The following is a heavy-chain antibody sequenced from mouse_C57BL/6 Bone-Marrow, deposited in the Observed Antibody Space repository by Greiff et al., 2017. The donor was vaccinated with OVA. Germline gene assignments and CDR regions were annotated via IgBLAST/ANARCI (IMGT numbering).Heavy chain of an antibody. CDR3: ALGPYYYGSSYDAY. V-gene: IGHV14-2*01. CDR1: GFNIKDYY. CDR2: IDPEDGET. Sequence: EVKLVESGAELVKPGASVKLSCTASGFNIKDYYMHWVKQRTEQGLEWIGRIDPEDGETKYAPKFQGKATITADTSSNTAYLQLSSLTSEDTAVYYCALGPYYYGSSYDAYWGQGTLVTVSA. D-gene: IGHD1-1*01. J-gene: IGHJ3*01.